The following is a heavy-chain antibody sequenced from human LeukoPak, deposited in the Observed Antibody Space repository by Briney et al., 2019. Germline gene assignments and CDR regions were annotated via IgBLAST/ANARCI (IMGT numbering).Heavy chain of an antibody. V-gene: IGHV3-53*05. Sequence: GGSLRLSCAASGFTVSTNYMSWVRQAPGKGLEWVSVLYSGGNTYYADSVKGRFTISRDNSKNTLYLQMNSLRAEDTAVYYCAKDRGPYYGSGSPRFDPWGQGTLVTVSS. CDR3: AKDRGPYYGSGSPRFDP. D-gene: IGHD3-10*01. J-gene: IGHJ5*02. CDR1: GFTVSTNY. CDR2: LYSGGNT.